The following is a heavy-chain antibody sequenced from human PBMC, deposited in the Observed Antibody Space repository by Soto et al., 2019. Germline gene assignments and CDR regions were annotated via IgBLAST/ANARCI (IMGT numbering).Heavy chain of an antibody. CDR3: VRVDDYYDRSGYYGEAFDI. CDR2: IKQDGSEK. D-gene: IGHD3-22*01. Sequence: EVQLVESGGGLVQPGGSLRLSCGASGFTFDSHWMSWVRQAPGKGLEWVANIKQDGSEKYYVDSVKGRFSISRDNARNSLYVQMNSLRAEDTAVYYCVRVDDYYDRSGYYGEAFDIWGRGTRVTVSS. V-gene: IGHV3-7*04. J-gene: IGHJ3*02. CDR1: GFTFDSHW.